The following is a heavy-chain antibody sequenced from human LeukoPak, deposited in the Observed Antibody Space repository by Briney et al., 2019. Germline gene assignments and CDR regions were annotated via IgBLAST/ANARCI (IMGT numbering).Heavy chain of an antibody. D-gene: IGHD3-22*01. CDR2: INPSDETT. CDR1: GYTFTSYY. CDR3: ARGSHDSSGYSSKAYSFDH. J-gene: IGHJ4*02. V-gene: IGHV1-46*01. Sequence: ASVKVSCKASGYTFTSYYMHWVRQAPGQGLEWMGVINPSDETTTYAQKFQGRVTMTRDTSTSTVYMELSSLTSEDTAVYYCARGSHDSSGYSSKAYSFDHWGQGTLVTVSS.